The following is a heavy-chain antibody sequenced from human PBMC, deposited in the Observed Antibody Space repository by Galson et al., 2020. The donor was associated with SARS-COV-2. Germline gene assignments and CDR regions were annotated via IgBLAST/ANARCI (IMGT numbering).Heavy chain of an antibody. D-gene: IGHD3-22*01. V-gene: IGHV4-34*01. CDR2: INPTGSI. J-gene: IGHJ4*02. Sequence: SQASETLSLTCAVYGGSFSGYYWGWIRQPPGKGLEWIGEINPTGSINYSPSLKSRVTISKDTSKNQFSLRLSSVTAADTAMYFCARGSRDVTMILMIATTASYYFDFWGQGSLVTVSS. CDR3: ARGSRDVTMILMIATTASYYFDF. CDR1: GGSFSGYY.